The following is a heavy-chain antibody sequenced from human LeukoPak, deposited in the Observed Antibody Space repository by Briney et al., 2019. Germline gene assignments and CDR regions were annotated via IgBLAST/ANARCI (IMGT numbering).Heavy chain of an antibody. Sequence: GGSLRLSFAASGFTFSDYYMSWIRQAPGKGLEWVSYISSSGSTIYYADSVKGRFTISRDNAKNSLYLQMNSLRAEDTAVYYCATFSSSGDYFDYWGQGTLVTVSS. CDR1: GFTFSDYY. J-gene: IGHJ4*02. D-gene: IGHD3-10*01. V-gene: IGHV3-11*01. CDR3: ATFSSSGDYFDY. CDR2: ISSSGSTI.